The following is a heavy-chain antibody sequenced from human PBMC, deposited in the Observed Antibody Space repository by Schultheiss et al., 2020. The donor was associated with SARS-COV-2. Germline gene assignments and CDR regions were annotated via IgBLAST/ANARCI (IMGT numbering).Heavy chain of an antibody. Sequence: GGSLRLSCAASGFTFSSYSMNWVRQAPGKGLEWVSAISGSGGSTYYADSVKGRFTISRDNSKNTLYLQMNSLRAEDTAVYYCAKDSTVLRFLEWLAFDYWGQGTLVTVSS. CDR2: ISGSGGST. J-gene: IGHJ4*02. CDR3: AKDSTVLRFLEWLAFDY. D-gene: IGHD3-3*01. CDR1: GFTFSSYS. V-gene: IGHV3-23*01.